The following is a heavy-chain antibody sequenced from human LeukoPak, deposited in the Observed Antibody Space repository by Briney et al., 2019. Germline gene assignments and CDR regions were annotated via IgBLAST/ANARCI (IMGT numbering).Heavy chain of an antibody. Sequence: GGSLRLSCAASGFTFSSYGMSWVRQAPGKGLEWVSSISGSGSDTYYADSVKGRFTISRDNSKNTLYLRMSSLRAEDTAVYYCAKRLNFIAAVDPWGQGTLVTVSS. J-gene: IGHJ5*02. CDR1: GFTFSSYG. D-gene: IGHD6-13*01. CDR2: ISGSGSDT. CDR3: AKRLNFIAAVDP. V-gene: IGHV3-23*01.